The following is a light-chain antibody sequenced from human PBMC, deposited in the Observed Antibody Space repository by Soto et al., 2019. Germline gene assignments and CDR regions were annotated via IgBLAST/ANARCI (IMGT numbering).Light chain of an antibody. V-gene: IGLV1-51*01. J-gene: IGLJ3*02. CDR1: SSNIANNY. CDR2: DID. Sequence: QAVVTQPPSVSAAPGQRVTISCSGSSSNIANNYVSWYQRLPGTAPKLLIYDIDKRPSGVPDRFSGAKSGTSATLGITGLQTGDEADYYCATWDDGLSVVVFGGGTQLTVL. CDR3: ATWDDGLSVVV.